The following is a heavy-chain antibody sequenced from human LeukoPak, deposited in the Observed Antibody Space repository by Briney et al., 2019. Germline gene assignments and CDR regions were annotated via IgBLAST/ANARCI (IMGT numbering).Heavy chain of an antibody. V-gene: IGHV4-4*02. D-gene: IGHD4-17*01. Sequence: SETLSLTCAVSGGSISSSNWWSWVRQPPGKGLEWIGEIYHSASTNYNPSLKSRVTISVDTSKKKFSLRLSSMTAADTAVYYCARGIMTTVPTFDYWGQGTLVTVSS. J-gene: IGHJ4*02. CDR2: IYHSAST. CDR3: ARGIMTTVPTFDY. CDR1: GGSISSSNW.